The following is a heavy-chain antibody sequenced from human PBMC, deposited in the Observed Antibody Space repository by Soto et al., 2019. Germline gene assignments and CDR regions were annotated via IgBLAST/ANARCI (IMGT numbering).Heavy chain of an antibody. CDR1: GGTFSSYA. V-gene: IGHV1-69*13. CDR3: ARARSVSGSPFAY. CDR2: IIPIFGTA. J-gene: IGHJ4*02. D-gene: IGHD6-25*01. Sequence: SVKVACKASGGTFSSYAISWVRQAPGQGLEWMGGIIPIFGTANYAQKFQGRVTITADESTSTAYMELSSLRSEDTAVYYCARARSVSGSPFAYWGQGTLVPVSS.